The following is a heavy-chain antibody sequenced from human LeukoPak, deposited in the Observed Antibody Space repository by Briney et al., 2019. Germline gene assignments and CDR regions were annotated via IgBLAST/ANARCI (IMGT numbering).Heavy chain of an antibody. CDR3: AKEPLLWFGEPYNWFDP. V-gene: IGHV3-53*01. Sequence: GGSLRLSCAASGFTVSSNYMNWVRQAPGKGLEWVSVIYRGGSTYYADSVKGRFTISRDSSKNTLYLQMNSLRAEDTAVYYCAKEPLLWFGEPYNWFDPWGRGTLVTVSS. CDR2: IYRGGST. J-gene: IGHJ5*02. CDR1: GFTVSSNY. D-gene: IGHD3-10*01.